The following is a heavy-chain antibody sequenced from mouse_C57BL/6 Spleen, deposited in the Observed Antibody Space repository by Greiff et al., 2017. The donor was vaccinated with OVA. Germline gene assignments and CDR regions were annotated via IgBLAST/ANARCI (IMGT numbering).Heavy chain of an antibody. CDR2: IDPSDSET. D-gene: IGHD2-5*01. Sequence: QVQLQQPGAELVRPGSSVKLSCKASGYTFTSYWMHWVKHRPIQGLEWIGNIDPSDSETHYNQKFKDKATLTVDKSSSTAYMQLSSLTSEDSAVYYCARSDYSNYGWYFDVWGTGTTVTVSS. CDR1: GYTFTSYW. J-gene: IGHJ1*03. CDR3: ARSDYSNYGWYFDV. V-gene: IGHV1-52*01.